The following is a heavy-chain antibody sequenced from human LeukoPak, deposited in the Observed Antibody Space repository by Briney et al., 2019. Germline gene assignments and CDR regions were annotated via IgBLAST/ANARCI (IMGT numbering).Heavy chain of an antibody. J-gene: IGHJ4*02. CDR3: AKEEDSRGYFDY. Sequence: GGSLRLSCAASGFTFTSYAMSWVRQAPGKGLEWVSAISGSGGSAYYADSVKGRFTISRDNSKNTLYLQMNSLRAEDTAVYYCAKEEDSRGYFDYWGQGTLVTVSS. V-gene: IGHV3-23*01. D-gene: IGHD3-22*01. CDR1: GFTFTSYA. CDR2: ISGSGGSA.